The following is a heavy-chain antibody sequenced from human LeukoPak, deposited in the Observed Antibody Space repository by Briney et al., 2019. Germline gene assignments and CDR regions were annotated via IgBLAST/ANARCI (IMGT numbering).Heavy chain of an antibody. J-gene: IGHJ5*02. CDR1: GGTFSTYA. D-gene: IGHD5-24*01. CDR2: IIPIFSTA. V-gene: IGHV1-69*13. CDR3: ARDNSVRDEAWWFNP. Sequence: ASVKVSCKASGGTFSTYAISWVRQAPGQGLEWMGRIIPIFSTANYPQNFQGRVTITADESTSTDYLELSSLRSEDTAVYYCARDNSVRDEAWWFNPWGQGTLVTVSS.